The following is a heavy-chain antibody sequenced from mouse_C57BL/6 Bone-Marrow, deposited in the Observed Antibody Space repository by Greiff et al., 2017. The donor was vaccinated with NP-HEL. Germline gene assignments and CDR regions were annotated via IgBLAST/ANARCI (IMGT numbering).Heavy chain of an antibody. CDR3: ARQGYYSNYYAMDY. CDR2: LSNGGGST. J-gene: IGHJ4*01. D-gene: IGHD2-5*01. V-gene: IGHV5-12*01. Sequence: EVNVVESGGGLVQPGGSLKLSCAASGFTFSDYYMYWVRQTPEKRLEWVAYLSNGGGSTYYLDTVKGRFTISRDNAKNTLYLQMSRLKSEDTAMYYCARQGYYSNYYAMDYWGQGTSVTVSS. CDR1: GFTFSDYY.